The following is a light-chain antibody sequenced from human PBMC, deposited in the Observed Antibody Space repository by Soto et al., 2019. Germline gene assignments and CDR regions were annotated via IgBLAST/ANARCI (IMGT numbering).Light chain of an antibody. Sequence: DIVMTQSPLSLPVTPGEPASISCRSSQSLLHSNGYNYLDWYLQRPGQSPQLLIYLGSNRASGVLDRFSGSASGTDFTLKISRVEAEDVGVYYCMQALQTQWTFGQGTKVEIK. CDR1: QSLLHSNGYNY. V-gene: IGKV2-28*01. CDR2: LGS. J-gene: IGKJ1*01. CDR3: MQALQTQWT.